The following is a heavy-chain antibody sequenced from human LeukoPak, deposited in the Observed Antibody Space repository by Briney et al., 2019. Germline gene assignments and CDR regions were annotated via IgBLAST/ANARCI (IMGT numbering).Heavy chain of an antibody. Sequence: GASVKVSCKASGYTFTGYYMHWVRQAPGQGLEWMGWINPNSGGTNYAQKFQGRVTMTRDTSISTAYMELSRPRSDDTAVYYCASDSREYSSSSSFDYWGQGTLVTVSS. CDR2: INPNSGGT. CDR1: GYTFTGYY. CDR3: ASDSREYSSSSSFDY. V-gene: IGHV1-2*02. J-gene: IGHJ4*02. D-gene: IGHD6-6*01.